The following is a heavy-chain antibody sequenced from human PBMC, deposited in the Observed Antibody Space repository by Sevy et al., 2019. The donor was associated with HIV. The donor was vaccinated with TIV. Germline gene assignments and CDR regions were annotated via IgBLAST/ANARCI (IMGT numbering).Heavy chain of an antibody. V-gene: IGHV4-59*08. Sequence: SETLSLTCTVSGGSITSLYWNWIRQPPGKGLEWIANIYYNGHINYNPSLKSRVTLSLDTSKNQFSLRLSSVTAADTAMYYCAGENAWGXGYSWGQGTLVTVSS. J-gene: IGHJ4*02. CDR1: GGSITSLY. CDR3: AGENAWGXGYS. CDR2: IYYNGHI. D-gene: IGHD1-26*01.